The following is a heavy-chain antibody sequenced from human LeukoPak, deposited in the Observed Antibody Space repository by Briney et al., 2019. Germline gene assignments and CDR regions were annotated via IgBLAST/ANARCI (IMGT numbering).Heavy chain of an antibody. J-gene: IGHJ3*02. D-gene: IGHD5-24*01. V-gene: IGHV3-66*01. CDR1: GFTVTSNY. CDR2: IFRGDST. CDR3: ARERPGRNGYNHAFDI. Sequence: GGSLRLSCAASGFTVTSNYMSWVRQAPGKGLEWVSVIFRGDSTYYADSVKGRFTISRDKSKNTLYLQMNSLSAEGTAVYYCARERPGRNGYNHAFDIWGQGTMVTVSS.